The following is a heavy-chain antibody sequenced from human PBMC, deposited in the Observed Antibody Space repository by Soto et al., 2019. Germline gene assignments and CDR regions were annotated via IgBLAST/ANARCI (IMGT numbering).Heavy chain of an antibody. CDR3: AKENYYDSSGLIDY. J-gene: IGHJ4*02. V-gene: IGHV3-23*01. D-gene: IGHD3-22*01. CDR2: ISGSGGST. CDR1: GFTFSSYA. Sequence: GSLSLSCAASGFTFSSYAMSWIRQAPGKGLEWVSAISGSGGSTYYADSVKGRFTISRDNSKNTLYLQMNSLRAEDTAVYYCAKENYYDSSGLIDYWGQGTLVTVSS.